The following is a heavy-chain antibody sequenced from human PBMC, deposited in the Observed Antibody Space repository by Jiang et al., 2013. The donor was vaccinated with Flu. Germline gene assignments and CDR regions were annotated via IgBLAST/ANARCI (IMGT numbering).Heavy chain of an antibody. D-gene: IGHD3-22*01. CDR2: FDPEDGET. V-gene: IGHV1-24*01. CDR1: GYTLTELS. J-gene: IGHJ4*02. CDR3: ARDPGYYDSSGYYPYYFDY. Sequence: SCKVSGYTLTELSMHWVRQAPGKGLEWMGGFDPEDGETIYAQKFQGRFTISRDNSKNTLYLQMNSLRAEDTAVYYCARDPGYYDSSGYYPYYFDYWGQGTLVTVSS.